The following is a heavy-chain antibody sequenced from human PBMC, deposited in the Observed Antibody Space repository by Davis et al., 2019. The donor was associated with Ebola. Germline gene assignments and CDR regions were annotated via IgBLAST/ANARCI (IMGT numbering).Heavy chain of an antibody. J-gene: IGHJ4*02. CDR3: ARAAWPRAMVQGVIITGPFDY. D-gene: IGHD3-10*01. CDR1: GGSISSSSYY. Sequence: MPSETLSLTCTVSGGSISSSSYYWGWIRQPPGKGLEWIGEINHSGSTNYNPSLKSRVTISVDTSKNQFSLKLSSVTAADTAVYYCARAAWPRAMVQGVIITGPFDYWGQGTLVTVSS. CDR2: INHSGST. V-gene: IGHV4-39*07.